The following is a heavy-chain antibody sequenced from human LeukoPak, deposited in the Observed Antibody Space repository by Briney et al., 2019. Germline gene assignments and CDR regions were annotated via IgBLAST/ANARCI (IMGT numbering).Heavy chain of an antibody. CDR2: INPNSGGT. J-gene: IGHJ4*02. D-gene: IGHD5-24*01. V-gene: IGHV1-2*02. CDR3: ARWGGRRDGYEEKQFDY. Sequence: ASVKVSRKASGYTFTGYYMHWVRQAPGQGLEWMGWINPNSGGTNYAQKFQGRVTMTRDTSISTAYMELSRLRSDDTAVYYCARWGGRRDGYEEKQFDYWGQGTLVTVSS. CDR1: GYTFTGYY.